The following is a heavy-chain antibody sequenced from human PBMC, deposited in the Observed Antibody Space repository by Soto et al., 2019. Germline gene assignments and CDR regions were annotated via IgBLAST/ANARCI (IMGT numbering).Heavy chain of an antibody. D-gene: IGHD3-10*01. CDR1: GGSINSGAHY. CDR2: IYYSGDT. CDR3: ALNYYGSGSYPYY. Sequence: SETLSLTCTVSGGSINSGAHYWSWLRQHPGKGLEWIGYIYYSGDTQYNPSLKSRVAISLDASKNQFSLKLNSVTAADTAVYYCALNYYGSGSYPYYWGQGTLVTVSS. V-gene: IGHV4-31*03. J-gene: IGHJ4*02.